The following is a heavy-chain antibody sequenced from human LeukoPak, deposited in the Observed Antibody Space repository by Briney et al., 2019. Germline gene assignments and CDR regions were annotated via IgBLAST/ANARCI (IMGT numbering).Heavy chain of an antibody. V-gene: IGHV4-34*01. CDR1: GGSFSGYY. Sequence: SETLSLTCAVYGGSFSGYYWSWIRQPPGKGLEWDGEINHSGSTNYNPSLKSRVTISVDTSKNQFSLKLSSVTAADTAVYYCARGRIAAAAYFQHWGQGTLVTVSS. D-gene: IGHD6-13*01. CDR2: INHSGST. J-gene: IGHJ1*01. CDR3: ARGRIAAAAYFQH.